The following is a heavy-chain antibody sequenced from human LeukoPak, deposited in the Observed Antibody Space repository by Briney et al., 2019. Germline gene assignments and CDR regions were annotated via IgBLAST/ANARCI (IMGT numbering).Heavy chain of an antibody. V-gene: IGHV3-23*01. CDR3: ARYQQRGYESDY. CDR2: IRGNGGST. J-gene: IGHJ4*02. D-gene: IGHD5-12*01. CDR1: GFTFSSYA. Sequence: GGSLRLSCAASGFTFSSYAMSWVRQAPGKGLEWVSAIRGNGGSTDYVDSVRGRFIISRDNSRNTLYLQMNSLRAEDTAVYYCARYQQRGYESDYWGQGTLVTVSS.